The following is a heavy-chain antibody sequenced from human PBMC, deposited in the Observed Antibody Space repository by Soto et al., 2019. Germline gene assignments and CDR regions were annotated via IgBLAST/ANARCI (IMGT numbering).Heavy chain of an antibody. CDR2: IYPGDSDT. CDR1: GYTFTTYW. CDR3: ARHGTNSYFYYGMDV. D-gene: IGHD2-8*01. Sequence: GESLKIYCKSSGYTFTTYWIGWVRQVPGKGLEWMGIIYPGDSDTRYSPSSQGQVTISGDKSISTAYLQWSSLKASDTAIYYCARHGTNSYFYYGMDVWGQGTTVTVSS. J-gene: IGHJ6*02. V-gene: IGHV5-51*01.